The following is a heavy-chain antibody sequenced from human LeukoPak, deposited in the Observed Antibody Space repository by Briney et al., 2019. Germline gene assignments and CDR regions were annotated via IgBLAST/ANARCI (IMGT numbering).Heavy chain of an antibody. CDR2: ISGSGGST. CDR1: GFTFSSYA. CDR3: AKDDDYYYGMDV. V-gene: IGHV3-23*01. J-gene: IGHJ6*02. Sequence: QPGGSLRLSCAASGFTFSSYAMSWVRQAPGKGLEWVSAISGSGGSTYYADSVKGRFTISRDNAKNSLYLQMNSLRAEDTAVYYCAKDDDYYYGMDVWGQGTTVTVSS.